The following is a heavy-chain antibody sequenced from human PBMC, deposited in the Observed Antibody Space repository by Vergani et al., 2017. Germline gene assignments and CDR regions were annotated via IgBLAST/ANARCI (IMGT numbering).Heavy chain of an antibody. CDR3: ARKRFLAWPPRRLGFDP. V-gene: IGHV1-8*01. D-gene: IGHD3-3*01. Sequence: QVQLVQSGAEVKKPGASVKVSCKASGYTFTSYDINWVRQATGQGLEWMGWMNPNSGNTGYAQKFQGRVTMTRNTSISTAYMELSSLRAEDTAGYYCARKRFLAWPPRRLGFDPWGQGTLVTVSS. CDR1: GYTFTSYD. J-gene: IGHJ5*02. CDR2: MNPNSGNT.